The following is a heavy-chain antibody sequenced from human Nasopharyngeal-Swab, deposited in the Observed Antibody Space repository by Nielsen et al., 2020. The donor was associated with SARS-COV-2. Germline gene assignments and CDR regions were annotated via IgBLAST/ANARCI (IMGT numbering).Heavy chain of an antibody. Sequence: WIRQHPGKGLEWVSGIAWNSGSLAYVDSVKGRFTISRDNAKNSLYLQMNSLTEEDTAFYYCARGSGSEWFYYYGMDVWGQGTTVTVSS. D-gene: IGHD2-21*01. J-gene: IGHJ6*02. CDR2: IAWNSGSL. CDR3: ARGSGSEWFYYYGMDV. V-gene: IGHV3-9*01.